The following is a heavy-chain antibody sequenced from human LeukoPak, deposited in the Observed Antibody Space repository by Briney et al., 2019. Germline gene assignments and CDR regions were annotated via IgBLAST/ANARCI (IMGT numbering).Heavy chain of an antibody. CDR3: ARDRRGVKPGAFDI. CDR2: ISSSSSYI. D-gene: IGHD3-10*01. J-gene: IGHJ3*02. CDR1: GFTFSSYS. Sequence: GGSLRLSCAASGFTFSSYSMTWVRQAPGKGLEWVSSISSSSSYIYYADSVKGRLTISRDNAKNSLYLQMNSLRAEDTAVYYCARDRRGVKPGAFDIWGQGTMVTVSS. V-gene: IGHV3-21*01.